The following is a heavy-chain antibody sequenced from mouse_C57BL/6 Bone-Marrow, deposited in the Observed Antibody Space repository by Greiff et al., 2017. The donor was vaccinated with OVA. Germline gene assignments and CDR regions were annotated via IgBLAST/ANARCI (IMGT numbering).Heavy chain of an antibody. Sequence: EVQVVESGGGLVKPGGSLKLSCAASGFTFSSYAMSWVRQTPEKRLEWVATISDGGSYTYYPDNVKGRFTISRDNAKNNLYLQMSHLKSEDTAMXYCARGPISTVDYWGEETTLT. J-gene: IGHJ2*01. D-gene: IGHD2-1*01. CDR1: GFTFSSYA. V-gene: IGHV5-4*01. CDR3: ARGPISTVDY. CDR2: ISDGGSYT.